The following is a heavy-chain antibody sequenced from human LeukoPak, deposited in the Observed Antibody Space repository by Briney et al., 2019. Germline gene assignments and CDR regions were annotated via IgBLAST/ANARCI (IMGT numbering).Heavy chain of an antibody. Sequence: GGSLRLSGAASGFTCSSYAMEWDGQGPGKGLEGVAVISYDGSNKDYADCVKGRSTISTNKSKNTLYLQMNSLRAEDTAVYYCARAPATSKGYYFDYWGQGTPVTVSS. V-gene: IGHV3-30*01. CDR1: GFTCSSYA. CDR3: ARAPATSKGYYFDY. J-gene: IGHJ4*01. D-gene: IGHD2-15*01. CDR2: ISYDGSNK.